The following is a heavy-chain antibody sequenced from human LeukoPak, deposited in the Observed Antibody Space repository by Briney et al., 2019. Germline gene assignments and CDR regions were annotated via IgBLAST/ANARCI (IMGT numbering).Heavy chain of an antibody. Sequence: SETLSLTCSVSGASISSSDYYWGWIRQPPGKGLEWIGNIYKTGSTFHNPSLKSRVTISVDTSKNQFSLKLNSVTAADTAVYYCARAIRWSYFDYWGQGTLVTVSS. CDR1: GASISSSDYY. CDR2: IYKTGST. J-gene: IGHJ4*02. V-gene: IGHV4-39*07. D-gene: IGHD3-10*01. CDR3: ARAIRWSYFDY.